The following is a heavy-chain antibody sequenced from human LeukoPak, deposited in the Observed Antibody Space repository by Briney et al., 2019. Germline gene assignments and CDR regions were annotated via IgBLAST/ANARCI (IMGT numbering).Heavy chain of an antibody. J-gene: IGHJ4*02. Sequence: GGSLRLSCAASGFTASSNYMSWVRQAPGKGLEWVSVIYSDGTTFYVDSVMGRFTISRDNSKNTLYLQMSSLRAEDTAVYYCARETTGWYFENWGQGTLVTVSS. CDR1: GFTASSNY. CDR3: ARETTGWYFEN. V-gene: IGHV3-53*05. CDR2: IYSDGTT. D-gene: IGHD6-19*01.